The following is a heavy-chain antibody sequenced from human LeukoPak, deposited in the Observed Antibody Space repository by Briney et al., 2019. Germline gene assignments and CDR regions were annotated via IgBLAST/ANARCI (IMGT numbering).Heavy chain of an antibody. CDR2: IYYSGST. V-gene: IGHV4-59*08. Sequence: SETLSLTCTVSGGSISSYYWSWIRQPPGKGLEWIGYIYYSGSTNYNPSLKSRVTISVDTSKNQFSLKPSSVTAAGTAVYYCARHVSSSWRTEYFQHWGQGTLVTVSS. CDR3: ARHVSSSWRTEYFQH. CDR1: GGSISSYY. D-gene: IGHD6-13*01. J-gene: IGHJ1*01.